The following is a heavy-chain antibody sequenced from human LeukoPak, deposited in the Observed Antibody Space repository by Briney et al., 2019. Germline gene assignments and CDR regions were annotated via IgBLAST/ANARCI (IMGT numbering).Heavy chain of an antibody. J-gene: IGHJ4*02. CDR2: INHSGST. CDR3: ARGPHTAMGSVDY. V-gene: IGHV4-34*01. Sequence: GSLRLSCAASGLTFSNNAMSWVRQAPGKGLEWIGEINHSGSTNYNPSLKSRVTISVDTSKNQFSLKLSSVTAADTAVYYCARGPHTAMGSVDYWGQGTLVTVSS. CDR1: GLTFSNNA. D-gene: IGHD5-18*01.